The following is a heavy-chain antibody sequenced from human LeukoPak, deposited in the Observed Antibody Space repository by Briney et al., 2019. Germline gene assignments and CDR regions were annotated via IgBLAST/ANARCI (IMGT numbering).Heavy chain of an antibody. CDR2: ISGSGGST. D-gene: IGHD1-1*01. J-gene: IGHJ3*02. Sequence: GGSLGLSCAASGFTFSSYAMSWVRQAPEKGLEWVSAISGSGGSTYYADSVKGRFTISRDNSKNTLYLQMNSLRAEDTAVYYCAKDLAGWNDLDDAFDIWGQGTMVTVSS. V-gene: IGHV3-23*01. CDR3: AKDLAGWNDLDDAFDI. CDR1: GFTFSSYA.